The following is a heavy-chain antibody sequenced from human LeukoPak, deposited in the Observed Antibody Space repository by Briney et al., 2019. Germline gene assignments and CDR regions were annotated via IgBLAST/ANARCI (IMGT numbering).Heavy chain of an antibody. J-gene: IGHJ4*02. CDR1: GFIFSNYW. CDR2: MNQDGSEK. Sequence: GGSLRLSCAASGFIFSNYWMSWVRQAPGKGLEWVANMNQDGSEKYYVGSVKGRFTISRDNADNSLYLQMNSLRAEDTAVYYCAPPTYSSSWYVYWGQGTLVTVSS. CDR3: APPTYSSSWYVY. D-gene: IGHD6-13*01. V-gene: IGHV3-7*03.